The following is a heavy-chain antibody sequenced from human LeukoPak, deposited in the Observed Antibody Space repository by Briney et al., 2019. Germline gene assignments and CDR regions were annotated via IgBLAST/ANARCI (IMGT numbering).Heavy chain of an antibody. CDR2: ISPRGT. D-gene: IGHD3-3*02. CDR1: GGSFTGYY. J-gene: IGHJ4*02. V-gene: IGHV4-34*01. CDR3: ASDSYISIGYF. Sequence: TTSETLSLTCVMYGGSFTGYYWSWIRQSPGKGLEWIGEISPRGTKYNPSLKSRVTISLDTTKNQFSLILSSVTAADAAVYFCASDSYISIGYFWSQGTLVTVSS.